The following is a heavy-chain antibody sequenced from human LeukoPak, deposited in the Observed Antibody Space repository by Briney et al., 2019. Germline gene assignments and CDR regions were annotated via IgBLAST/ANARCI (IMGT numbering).Heavy chain of an antibody. Sequence: PGGSLRLSCAASGFTFSSYGMSWVRQAPGKGLEWVSAISGSGGSTYYADSVKGRFTISRDNSKNTLYLQMNSLRAEDTAVYYCAKDRSMAPDAFDIWGQGTMVTVSS. CDR3: AKDRSMAPDAFDI. CDR1: GFTFSSYG. D-gene: IGHD5-24*01. CDR2: ISGSGGST. J-gene: IGHJ3*02. V-gene: IGHV3-23*01.